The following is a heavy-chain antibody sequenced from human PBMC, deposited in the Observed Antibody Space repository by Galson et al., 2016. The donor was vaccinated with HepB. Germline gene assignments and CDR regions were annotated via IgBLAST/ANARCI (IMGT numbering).Heavy chain of an antibody. D-gene: IGHD6-6*01. Sequence: SLRLSCAASGFTFDSYTMNWLRQAPGKGLEWVSSVSHSSTSVYYADSVEGRFTISRDNAKNSLYLEMNSLRVEDTAVFYCARSLGWYFDVWGRGTLVTVSS. V-gene: IGHV3-21*01. J-gene: IGHJ2*01. CDR3: ARSLGWYFDV. CDR1: GFTFDSYT. CDR2: VSHSSTSV.